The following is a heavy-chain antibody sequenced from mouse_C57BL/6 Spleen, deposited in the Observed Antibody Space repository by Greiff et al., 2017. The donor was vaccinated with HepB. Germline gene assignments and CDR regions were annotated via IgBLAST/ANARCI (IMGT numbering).Heavy chain of an antibody. Sequence: ESGPGLVKPSPSLSLTCSVTGYSITSGYYWNWIRQFPGNKLEWMGYISYDGNNNYNPSLKNRISITSDTSKDQFFLKLNSVTTEDTATYDCASTYGSLYFDYWGQGTTLTVSS. J-gene: IGHJ2*01. CDR3: ASTYGSLYFDY. D-gene: IGHD1-1*01. CDR1: GYSITSGYY. V-gene: IGHV3-6*01. CDR2: ISYDGNN.